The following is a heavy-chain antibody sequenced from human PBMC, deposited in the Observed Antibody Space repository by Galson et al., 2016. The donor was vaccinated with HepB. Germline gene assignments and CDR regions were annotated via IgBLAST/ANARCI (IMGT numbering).Heavy chain of an antibody. V-gene: IGHV4-61*01. CDR1: GGSVSGGSYF. CDR2: IFYNGNT. J-gene: IGHJ4*02. D-gene: IGHD3-22*01. CDR3: ARTITMIPVPDY. Sequence: ETLSLTCGVSGGSVSGGSYFWSWIRQPPGKGLEWIGYIFYNGNTNYNPSLKGRVTISVDTSKNQFSLRLSSVTAADTAVYYCARTITMIPVPDYWGQGTLVIVSS.